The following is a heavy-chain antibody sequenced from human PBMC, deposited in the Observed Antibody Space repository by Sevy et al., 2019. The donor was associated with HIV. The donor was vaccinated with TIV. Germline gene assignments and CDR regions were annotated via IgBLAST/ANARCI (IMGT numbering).Heavy chain of an antibody. D-gene: IGHD1-26*01. CDR3: STRGGF. J-gene: IGHJ4*02. V-gene: IGHV3-15*01. Sequence: GGSLRLSCAASGITFSNGWMSWIRQAPGKGLEWVGRIKSKTYGGTADYAAPVKDRFTISRDDSKNTLYLQMNSLKTEDTAMYFCSTRGGFWGQGTVVTVSS. CDR2: IKSKTYGGTA. CDR1: GITFSNGW.